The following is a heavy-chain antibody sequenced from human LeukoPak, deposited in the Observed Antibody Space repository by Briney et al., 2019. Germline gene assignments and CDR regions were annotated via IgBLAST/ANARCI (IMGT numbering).Heavy chain of an antibody. V-gene: IGHV1-2*02. J-gene: IGHJ4*02. CDR3: ARATTYDILTGYSDY. CDR1: GYAFTGYF. D-gene: IGHD3-9*01. CDR2: INPNSGDT. Sequence: ASVKVSCKASGYAFTGYFMHWVRQAPGQGLEWMGWINPNSGDTDYAQKFQGRVTMTRDTSISTAYMELSSLRSDDTAVYYCARATTYDILTGYSDYWGQGTLVTVSS.